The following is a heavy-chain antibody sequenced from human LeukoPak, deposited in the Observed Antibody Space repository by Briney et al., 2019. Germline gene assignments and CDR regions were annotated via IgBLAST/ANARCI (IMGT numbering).Heavy chain of an antibody. CDR3: ARTPLLDY. V-gene: IGHV1-24*01. D-gene: IGHD1-14*01. CDR1: GYTLTELS. Sequence: ASVKVSCKVSGYTLTELSMHWVRQAPGKGLEWMGGFDPEDGETIYAQKFQGRVTMTRNTSISTAYMELSSLRSEDTAVYYCARTPLLDYWGQGTLVTVSS. CDR2: FDPEDGET. J-gene: IGHJ4*02.